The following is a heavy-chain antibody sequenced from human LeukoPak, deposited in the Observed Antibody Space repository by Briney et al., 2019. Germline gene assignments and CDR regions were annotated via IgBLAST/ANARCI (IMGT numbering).Heavy chain of an antibody. J-gene: IGHJ4*02. Sequence: GGSPRLSCAASGFTFSSYAMSWVRQAPGKGLEWVSAISGSGGSTYYADSVKGRYTISRDNSKNTLYLQMNSLRAEDTAVYYCAKAGWYYYDSSGYYSNSGFDYWGQGTLVTVSS. CDR1: GFTFSSYA. CDR3: AKAGWYYYDSSGYYSNSGFDY. D-gene: IGHD3-22*01. V-gene: IGHV3-23*01. CDR2: ISGSGGST.